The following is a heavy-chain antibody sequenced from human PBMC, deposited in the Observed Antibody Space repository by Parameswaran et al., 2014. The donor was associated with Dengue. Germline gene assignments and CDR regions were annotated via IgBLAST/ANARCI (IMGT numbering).Heavy chain of an antibody. D-gene: IGHD3-22*01. CDR2: IYWDDDK. CDR3: AHMESLVVVIAPSYNWFDP. V-gene: IGHV2-5*02. J-gene: IGHJ5*02. Sequence: VRQAPGKALEWLALIYWDDDKRYSPSLKSRLTITKDTSKNQVVLTMTNMDPVDTATYYCAHMESLVVVIAPSYNWFDPWGQGTLVTVSS.